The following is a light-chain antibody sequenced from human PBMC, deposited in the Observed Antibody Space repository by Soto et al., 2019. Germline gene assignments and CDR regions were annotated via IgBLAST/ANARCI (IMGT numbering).Light chain of an antibody. CDR1: QYINTW. CDR2: SAS. J-gene: IGKJ2*01. V-gene: IGKV1-5*03. CDR3: QQYNSYPYT. Sequence: DIQMTQSPSTLSASVGDRVIITCRASQYINTWLAWYQQKPGRAPKLLIYSASSLESGVPSRFSGSGSGSEFTLTISSLQSDDFATYYCQQYNSYPYTFGQGTKLEIK.